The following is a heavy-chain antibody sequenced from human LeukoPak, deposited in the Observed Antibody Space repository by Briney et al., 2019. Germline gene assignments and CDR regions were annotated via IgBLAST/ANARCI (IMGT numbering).Heavy chain of an antibody. CDR1: GGSFSGYY. CDR2: INHSGST. CDR3: AARQGIAAAGLFDY. V-gene: IGHV4-34*01. Sequence: SETLSLTCAVYGGSFSGYYWSWIRQPPGKGLVWIGEINHSGSTNYNPSLKSRVTISVDTSKNQFSLKLSSVTAADTAVYYCAARQGIAAAGLFDYWGQGTLVTVSS. D-gene: IGHD6-13*01. J-gene: IGHJ4*02.